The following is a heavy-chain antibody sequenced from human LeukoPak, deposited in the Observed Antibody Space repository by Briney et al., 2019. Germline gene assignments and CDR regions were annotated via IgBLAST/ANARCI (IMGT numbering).Heavy chain of an antibody. CDR1: GFTFSSYG. CDR3: AKGRYYYGSGSPRLLDY. V-gene: IGHV3-23*01. CDR2: ISGSGGST. J-gene: IGHJ4*02. D-gene: IGHD3-10*01. Sequence: GGSLRLSCAASGFTFSSYGMSWVRQAPGKGLEWVSAISGSGGSTYYADSVKGRFTISRDNSKNTLYLQMNSLRAGDTAVYYCAKGRYYYGSGSPRLLDYWGQGTLVTVSS.